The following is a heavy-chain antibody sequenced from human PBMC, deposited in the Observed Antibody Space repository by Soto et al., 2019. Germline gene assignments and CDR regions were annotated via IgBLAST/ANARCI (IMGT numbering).Heavy chain of an antibody. CDR3: ARDGAAAGTYYGMDV. Sequence: ASVKVSCKASGYTFTSYDINWVRQATGQGLEWMGWMNPNSGNTGYAQKFQGRVTMTRNTSISTAYMELSGLRSEDTAVYYCARDGAAAGTYYGMDVWGQGTTVTVSS. CDR2: MNPNSGNT. CDR1: GYTFTSYD. J-gene: IGHJ6*02. D-gene: IGHD6-13*01. V-gene: IGHV1-8*01.